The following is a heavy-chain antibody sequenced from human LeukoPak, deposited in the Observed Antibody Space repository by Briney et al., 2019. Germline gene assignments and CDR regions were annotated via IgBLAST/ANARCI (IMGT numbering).Heavy chain of an antibody. J-gene: IGHJ6*02. V-gene: IGHV1-2*02. CDR2: INPNSGGT. D-gene: IGHD4/OR15-4a*01. Sequence: ASVKVSCKASGYTFTGYYMHWVRQAPGQGLEWMGWINPNSGGTNYAQKFQGRVTMTRDTSISTAYMELSRLRSDDTAVYYCARAVPAKGYYYYYGMDVWGQGTTVTVSS. CDR1: GYTFTGYY. CDR3: ARAVPAKGYYYYYGMDV.